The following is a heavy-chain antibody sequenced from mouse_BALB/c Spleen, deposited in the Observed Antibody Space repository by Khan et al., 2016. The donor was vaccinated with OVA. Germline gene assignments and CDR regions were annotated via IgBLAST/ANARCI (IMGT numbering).Heavy chain of an antibody. CDR1: GYTFTTAG. Sequence: LVESGPELKKPGETVRISCKASGYTFTTAGMQWVQKMPGKGLKWIGWINTHSGVPKYAEDFKGRFVFSLETSANTAYLQITNLKSEDTATYFCARGGAAFYRNDGGAMDSWGQGTSVTVSS. CDR3: ARGGAAFYRNDGGAMDS. J-gene: IGHJ4*01. D-gene: IGHD2-14*01. V-gene: IGHV9-4*02. CDR2: INTHSGVP.